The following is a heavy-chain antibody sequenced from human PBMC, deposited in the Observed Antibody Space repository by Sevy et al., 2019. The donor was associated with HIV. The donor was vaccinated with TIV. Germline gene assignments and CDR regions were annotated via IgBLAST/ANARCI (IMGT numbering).Heavy chain of an antibody. CDR3: ASRARTSRHPHYYYYYGMDV. V-gene: IGHV3-7*01. CDR1: GFTFSSYW. D-gene: IGHD2-2*01. J-gene: IGHJ6*02. Sequence: GGSLRLSCAASGFTFSSYWMSWVRQAPGKWLEWVANIKQDGSEKYYVDSVKGRFTISRDNAKNSLYLQMNSLRAEDTAVYYCASRARTSRHPHYYYYYGMDVWGQGTTVTVSS. CDR2: IKQDGSEK.